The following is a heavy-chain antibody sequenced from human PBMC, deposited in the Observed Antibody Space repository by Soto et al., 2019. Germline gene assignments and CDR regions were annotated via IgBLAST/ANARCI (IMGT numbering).Heavy chain of an antibody. CDR1: GGTFSSYA. J-gene: IGHJ4*02. V-gene: IGHV1-69*06. CDR2: IIPIFGTA. Sequence: SVKVSCKASGGTFSSYAISWVRQAPGQGLEWMGGIIPIFGTANYAQKFQGRVTITADKSTSTAYMELSSLRSEDTAVYYCARVTYYYDSSGYYQYYFDYWGQGTLVTV. CDR3: ARVTYYYDSSGYYQYYFDY. D-gene: IGHD3-22*01.